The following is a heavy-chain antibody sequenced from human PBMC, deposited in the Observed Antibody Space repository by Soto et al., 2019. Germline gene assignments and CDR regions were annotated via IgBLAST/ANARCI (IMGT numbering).Heavy chain of an antibody. CDR2: MFYSAGM. D-gene: IGHD2-21*02. CDR3: ARQSRHLVVVTAVMSAFDI. J-gene: IGHJ3*02. CDR1: VCSISSTTNC. V-gene: IGHV4-39*01. Sequence: SLTSHIWVCSISSTTNCWGWIRQPPGKGLEWIGNMFYSAGMYYNPSRRSRVTISVDTSKNQFSLKLRSVTAADTAVYYCARQSRHLVVVTAVMSAFDIWGQGT.